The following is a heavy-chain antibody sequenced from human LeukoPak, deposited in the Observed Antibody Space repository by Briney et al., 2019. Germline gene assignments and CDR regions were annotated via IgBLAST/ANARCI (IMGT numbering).Heavy chain of an antibody. CDR3: ARAAAGSYYYYMDV. V-gene: IGHV4-59*12. Sequence: SETLSLTCTVSGGSISSYYWSWIRQPPGKGLEWIGYIYYSGSTNYNPSLKSRVTISVDTSKNQFSLKLSSVTAADTAVYYCARAAAGSYYYYMDVWGKGTTVTVSS. J-gene: IGHJ6*03. CDR1: GGSISSYY. CDR2: IYYSGST. D-gene: IGHD6-13*01.